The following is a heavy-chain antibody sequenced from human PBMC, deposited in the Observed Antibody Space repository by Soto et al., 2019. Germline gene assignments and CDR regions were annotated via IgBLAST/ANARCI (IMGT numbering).Heavy chain of an antibody. D-gene: IGHD1-1*01. CDR1: GGSVRAPDW. Sequence: QGHLQESGPGLVAPSGTLSLTCTLSGGSVRAPDWWNWVRQSPDKGLEWIAEVHISGHSNYNPSLTSRVSVSIDSSKNQFYLNLNSVTAADTAIYYCARVRQGCSANNCYFDPWGQGTQVTISS. CDR2: VHISGHS. J-gene: IGHJ5*01. CDR3: ARVRQGCSANNCYFDP. V-gene: IGHV4-4*02.